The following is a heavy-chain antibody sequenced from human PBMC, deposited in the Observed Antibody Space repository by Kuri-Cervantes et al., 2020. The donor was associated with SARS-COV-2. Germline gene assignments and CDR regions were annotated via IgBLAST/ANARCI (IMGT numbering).Heavy chain of an antibody. CDR2: IRYDGSNK. D-gene: IGHD5-12*01. CDR1: GFTFSSYG. V-gene: IGHV3-30*02. Sequence: GGSLRLSCAASGFTFSSYGMHWVRQAPGKGLEWVAFIRYDGSNKYYAGSVKGRFTISRDNSKNTLYLQMNSLRAEDTAVYYCVRVGAYSGYDFDSWGQGTLVTVSS. J-gene: IGHJ4*02. CDR3: VRVGAYSGYDFDS.